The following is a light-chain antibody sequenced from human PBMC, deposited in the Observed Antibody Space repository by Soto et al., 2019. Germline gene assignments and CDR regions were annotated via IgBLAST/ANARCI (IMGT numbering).Light chain of an antibody. Sequence: IQMTQSPSTLSASVGDRVTITCRASQRISRYLAWYQQKPGKAPQLLIYGASTLQSGVPSRFSGSGSGTHFTLAISSLQPEDSATYYCLQDIHYPWTFGQGTKVDIK. V-gene: IGKV1-5*01. J-gene: IGKJ1*01. CDR3: LQDIHYPWT. CDR2: GAS. CDR1: QRISRY.